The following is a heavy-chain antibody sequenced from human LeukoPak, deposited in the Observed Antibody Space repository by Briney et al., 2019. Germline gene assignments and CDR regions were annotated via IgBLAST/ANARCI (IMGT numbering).Heavy chain of an antibody. V-gene: IGHV4-38-2*01. CDR3: ARFDFVWDNHGMDAFDL. J-gene: IGHJ3*01. CDR1: GFSISRGFS. CDR2: IHHSWTT. Sequence: SETLSLTCAVFGFSISRGFSWGWVRQPPGKGLEWLGNIHHSWTTYYSPSLKSRLTISSDPSENKFSLRMSSVTAEDTAVYFCARFDFVWDNHGMDAFDLWGQGTAVTVSS. D-gene: IGHD3-16*01.